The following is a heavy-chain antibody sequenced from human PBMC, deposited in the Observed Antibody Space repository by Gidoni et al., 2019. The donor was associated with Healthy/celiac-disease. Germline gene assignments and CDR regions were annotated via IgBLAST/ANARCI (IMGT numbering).Heavy chain of an antibody. Sequence: EVQLVESGGGLVQPGRSRRLSCAASGFTFDDYATHWVRQAPGKGLEWVSGISWNSGSIGYADSVKGRFTISRDNAKNSLYLQMNSLRAEDTALYYCAKEGDSYGLDYWGQGTLVTVSS. V-gene: IGHV3-9*01. CDR1: GFTFDDYA. D-gene: IGHD5-18*01. CDR3: AKEGDSYGLDY. J-gene: IGHJ4*02. CDR2: ISWNSGSI.